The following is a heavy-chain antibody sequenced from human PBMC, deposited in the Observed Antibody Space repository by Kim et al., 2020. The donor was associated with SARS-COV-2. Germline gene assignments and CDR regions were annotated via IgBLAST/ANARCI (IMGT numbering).Heavy chain of an antibody. J-gene: IGHJ3*02. Sequence: GGSLRLSCAASGFTFSSYGMHWVRQAPGKGLEWVAVIWYDGSNKYYADSVKGRFTISRDNSKNTLYLQMNSLRAEDTAVYYCARIRIAARTWGAFDIWGQGTMVTVSS. CDR2: IWYDGSNK. CDR1: GFTFSSYG. V-gene: IGHV3-33*01. CDR3: ARIRIAARTWGAFDI. D-gene: IGHD6-6*01.